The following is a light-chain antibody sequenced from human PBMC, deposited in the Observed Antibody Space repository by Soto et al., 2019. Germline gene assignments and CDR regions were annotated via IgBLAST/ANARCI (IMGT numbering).Light chain of an antibody. V-gene: IGLV2-14*01. CDR3: SSYTSSSTLVV. Sequence: QSALTQPASVSGSPGQSITISCTGXSSXXGGYNYVSWYQQHPGKAPKLMIYEVSNRPSGVSNRFSGSKSGNTASLTISGLQAEDEADYYCSSYTSSSTLVVFGGGTKLTVL. J-gene: IGLJ2*01. CDR1: SSXXGGYNY. CDR2: EVS.